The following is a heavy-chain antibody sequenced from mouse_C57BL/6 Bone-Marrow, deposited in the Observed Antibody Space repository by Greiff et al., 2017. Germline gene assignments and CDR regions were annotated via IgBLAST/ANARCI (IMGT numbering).Heavy chain of an antibody. CDR3: ASLPDY. J-gene: IGHJ2*01. CDR2: IDPSDSYT. CDR1: GYTFTSYW. V-gene: IGHV1-59*01. Sequence: QVQLQQPGAELVRPGTSVKLSCKASGYTFTSYWMHWVKQRPGQGLEWIGVIDPSDSYTNYNQKFKGKATLTVDTSSSTAYMQLSSLTSGDSAVYYFASLPDYWGQGTTLTVSS.